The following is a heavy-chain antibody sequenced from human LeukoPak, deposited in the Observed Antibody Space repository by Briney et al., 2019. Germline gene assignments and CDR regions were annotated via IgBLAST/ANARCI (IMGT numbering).Heavy chain of an antibody. CDR2: ISWNSGSI. CDR1: GFTLDDYA. Sequence: PGGSLRFSCAAPGFTLDDYAMNGAGQAQGKGLEWVSGISWNSGSIGYADSVKGRFTISRDNAKNSLYLQMNSLRAEDMALYYCAKDMGDTGRDAFDIWGQGTMVTVSS. D-gene: IGHD1-1*01. J-gene: IGHJ3*02. CDR3: AKDMGDTGRDAFDI. V-gene: IGHV3-9*03.